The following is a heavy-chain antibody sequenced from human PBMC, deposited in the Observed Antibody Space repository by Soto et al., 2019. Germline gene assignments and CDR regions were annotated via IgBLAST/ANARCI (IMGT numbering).Heavy chain of an antibody. D-gene: IGHD3-22*01. Sequence: SVKVSCKASGGTFSSCAISWVRQAPGQGLEWMGGIIPIFGTANYAQKFQGRVTITADESTSTAYMELSSLRSEDTAVYYCAGVVITPYYYYYGMDVWGQGTTVTVSS. CDR2: IIPIFGTA. V-gene: IGHV1-69*13. J-gene: IGHJ6*02. CDR3: AGVVITPYYYYYGMDV. CDR1: GGTFSSCA.